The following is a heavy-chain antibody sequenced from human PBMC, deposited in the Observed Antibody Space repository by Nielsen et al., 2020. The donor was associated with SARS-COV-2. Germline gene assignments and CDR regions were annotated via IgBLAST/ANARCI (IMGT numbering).Heavy chain of an antibody. J-gene: IGHJ6*02. Sequence: ETLSLTCAASGFTFSSYSMNWVRQAPGKGLEWVSYISSSSSTIYYADSVKGRFTISRDNAKNSLYLQMNSLRAEDTAVYYCARDPGIAARLYYYYYYGMDVWGQGTTVTVSS. CDR3: ARDPGIAARLYYYYYYGMDV. D-gene: IGHD6-6*01. CDR2: ISSSSSTI. CDR1: GFTFSSYS. V-gene: IGHV3-48*01.